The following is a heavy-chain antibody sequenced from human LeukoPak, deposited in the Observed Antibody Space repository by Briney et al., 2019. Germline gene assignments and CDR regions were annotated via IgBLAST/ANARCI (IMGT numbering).Heavy chain of an antibody. CDR1: GFTLSNYW. CDR2: ITSDGSST. Sequence: GGSLRLSCAASGFTLSNYWMHWVRQAPGKGLVWVSRITSDGSSTNYADSVKGRFTISRDNAKNTLYLQMNSLRAEDTAVYYCARAYEYACNYWGQGTLVTVSS. CDR3: ARAYEYACNY. D-gene: IGHD2/OR15-2a*01. V-gene: IGHV3-74*01. J-gene: IGHJ4*02.